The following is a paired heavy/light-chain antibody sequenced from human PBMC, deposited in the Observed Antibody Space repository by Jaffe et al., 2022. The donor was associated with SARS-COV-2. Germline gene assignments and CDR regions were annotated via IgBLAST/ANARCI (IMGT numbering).Light chain of an antibody. J-gene: IGLJ2*01. V-gene: IGLV3-21*04. CDR1: NIGSKS. CDR2: YDS. CDR3: QVWDSSSDRVV. Sequence: SYVLTQPPSVSVAPGKTARITCGGNNIGSKSVHWYQQKPGQAPVLVIYYDSDRPSGIPERFSGSNSGNTATLTISRVEAGDEADYYCQVWDSSSDRVVFGGGTKLTVL.
Heavy chain of an antibody. J-gene: IGHJ6*02. V-gene: IGHV3-48*02. CDR3: ARDLGRYFDWLIQPDYYYYGMDV. D-gene: IGHD3-9*01. CDR1: GFTFSSYS. Sequence: EVQLVESGGGLVQPGGSLRLSCAASGFTFSSYSMNWVRQAPGKGLEWVSYISSSSSTIYYADSVKGRFTISRDNAKNSLYLQMNSLRDEDTAVYYCARDLGRYFDWLIQPDYYYYGMDVWGQGTTVTVSS. CDR2: ISSSSSTI.